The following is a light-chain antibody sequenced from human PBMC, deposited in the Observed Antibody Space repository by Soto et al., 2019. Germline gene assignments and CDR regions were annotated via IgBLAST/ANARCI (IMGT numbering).Light chain of an antibody. CDR2: EVS. V-gene: IGLV2-8*01. J-gene: IGLJ1*01. Sequence: QSVLTQPHSASGSPGQSVTISSTGTSRDVGYYNYVSWYQQYPGKAPKLLIYEVSKRPSGVPDRFSGSKSGNTASLTVSGLQAADEADYYCTSYAGTDVHYVFGTGTQLT. CDR1: SRDVGYYNY. CDR3: TSYAGTDVHYV.